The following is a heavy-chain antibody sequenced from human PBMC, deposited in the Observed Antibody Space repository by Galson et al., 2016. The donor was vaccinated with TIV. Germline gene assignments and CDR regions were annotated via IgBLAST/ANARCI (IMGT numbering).Heavy chain of an antibody. Sequence: SVKVSCKASGVIFRNFAITWVRQAPGQGLERMGRITPIFGTTKYAQKFQGRVTLTADDSTSTAYMELSFLRSEDTAIYYCARVRGEFYDSSGYYDSWGQGTLVSVSS. CDR1: GVIFRNFA. CDR3: ARVRGEFYDSSGYYDS. V-gene: IGHV1-69*13. CDR2: ITPIFGTT. D-gene: IGHD3-22*01. J-gene: IGHJ4*02.